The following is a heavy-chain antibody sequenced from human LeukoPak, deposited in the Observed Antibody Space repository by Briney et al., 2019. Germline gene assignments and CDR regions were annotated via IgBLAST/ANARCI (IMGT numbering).Heavy chain of an antibody. CDR2: IIPIFWSA. CDR3: ARDLVPYYYDSSCHSRGAFDI. J-gene: IGHJ3*02. CDR1: EGNFTFYA. D-gene: IGHD3-22*01. V-gene: IGHV1-69*01. Sequence: SVPVSCKHSEGNFTFYASSRKSPAPGPGIEWMGGIIPIFWSASYAQKFQGRVTITADESTSTAYMELSSLSSEDAAVYYCARDLVPYYYDSSCHSRGAFDIWGQGTMVTVSS.